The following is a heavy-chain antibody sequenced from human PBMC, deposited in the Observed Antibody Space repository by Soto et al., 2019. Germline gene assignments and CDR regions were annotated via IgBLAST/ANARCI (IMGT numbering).Heavy chain of an antibody. CDR2: SRNKANSFST. J-gene: IGHJ4*02. CDR1: GFTFSDHY. Sequence: GGSLRLSCEVSGFTFSDHYTDWVRQAPGKGLEWVGRSRNKANSFSTAYAPSVKGRFTISRDDSKSSLYLQMNSLKTDDTAVYYCTRIAYNYGPGDYWGQGTLVTVS. V-gene: IGHV3-72*01. CDR3: TRIAYNYGPGDY. D-gene: IGHD2-21*01.